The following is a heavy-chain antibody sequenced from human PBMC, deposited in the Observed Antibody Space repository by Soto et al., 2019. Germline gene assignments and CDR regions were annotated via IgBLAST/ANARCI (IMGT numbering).Heavy chain of an antibody. CDR2: IYYSGST. CDR1: GGSISSYY. D-gene: IGHD6-13*01. CDR3: ARDSLRIAAAGRKLYYYYGMDV. J-gene: IGHJ6*02. V-gene: IGHV4-59*01. Sequence: SETLSLTCTVSGGSISSYYWSWIRQPPGKGLEWIGYIYYSGSTNYNPSLKSRVTISVDTSKNQFSLKLSSVTAADTAVYYCARDSLRIAAAGRKLYYYYGMDVWGQGTTVTVSS.